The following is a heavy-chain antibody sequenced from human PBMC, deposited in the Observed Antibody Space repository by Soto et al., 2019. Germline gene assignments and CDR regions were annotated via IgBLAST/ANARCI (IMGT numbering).Heavy chain of an antibody. V-gene: IGHV5-51*01. J-gene: IGHJ5*02. D-gene: IGHD3-3*01. CDR2: IYPGDSDT. Sequence: GDSLKTSGKGSGCGFTTNWIGGVPRMPGKGLEWMGIIYPGDSDTRYSPSFQGQVTISADKSISTAYLQWSSLKASDTAMYYCARRGTIFGVETNWFDPWGQGTLVTVSS. CDR3: ARRGTIFGVETNWFDP. CDR1: GCGFTTNW.